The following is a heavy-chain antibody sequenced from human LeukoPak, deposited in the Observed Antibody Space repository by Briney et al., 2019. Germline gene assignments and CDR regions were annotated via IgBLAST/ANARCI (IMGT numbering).Heavy chain of an antibody. V-gene: IGHV3-73*01. J-gene: IGHJ4*02. D-gene: IGHD6-19*01. CDR1: GFTFSGSA. CDR3: TRLSQYSSGRSGFDY. CDR2: IRSKANSYAT. Sequence: GGSLRLSCAASGFTFSGSAMHWVRQASGKGLEWVGRIRSKANSYATAYAASVKGRFTISRDDSKNTAYLQMNSLKTEGTAVYYCTRLSQYSSGRSGFDYWGQGTLVTVSS.